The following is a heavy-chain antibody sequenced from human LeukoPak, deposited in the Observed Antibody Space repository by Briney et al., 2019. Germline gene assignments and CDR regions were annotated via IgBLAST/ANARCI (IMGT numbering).Heavy chain of an antibody. V-gene: IGHV3-15*01. CDR2: IKSKADGGAT. Sequence: PGGSLRLSCAASGFSFSNTWMSWVRQAPGKGPEWVGRIKSKADGGATEYAAPVKGRFTMSRDDSRNTLYLQMNSLKIEDTAVYYCTTEATMARGAFAIWGQGTMVTVSS. CDR1: GFSFSNTW. J-gene: IGHJ3*02. CDR3: TTEATMARGAFAI. D-gene: IGHD3-10*01.